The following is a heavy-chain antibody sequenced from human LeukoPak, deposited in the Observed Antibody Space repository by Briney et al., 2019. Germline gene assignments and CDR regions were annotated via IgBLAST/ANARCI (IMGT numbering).Heavy chain of an antibody. CDR2: INHSGST. CDR1: GGSFRGYY. D-gene: IGHD3-9*01. Sequence: SETLSLTCAVYGGSFRGYYWSWIRQPPGKGLEWIGEINHSGSTNYNPSLKSRVTISVDTSKNQFSLKLSSVTAADTAVYYCARGEIRLRYFDWLSNWFDPWGQGTLVTVSS. V-gene: IGHV4-34*01. CDR3: ARGEIRLRYFDWLSNWFDP. J-gene: IGHJ5*02.